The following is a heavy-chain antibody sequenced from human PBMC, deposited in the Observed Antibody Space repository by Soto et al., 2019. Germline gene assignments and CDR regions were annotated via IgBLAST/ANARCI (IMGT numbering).Heavy chain of an antibody. CDR3: AREYTETLDGPTPYYCDY. CDR2: IYASGDT. Sequence: SETLSLTCSVSGDSISTYYWSWIRQPAGEGLEWIGRIYASGDTNYKPSLKSRVTMSIDTSRKQFSLKLSSVTAADTGAYYCAREYTETLDGPTPYYCDYWGQGTLVTVSS. CDR1: GDSISTYY. D-gene: IGHD1-1*01. V-gene: IGHV4-4*07. J-gene: IGHJ4*02.